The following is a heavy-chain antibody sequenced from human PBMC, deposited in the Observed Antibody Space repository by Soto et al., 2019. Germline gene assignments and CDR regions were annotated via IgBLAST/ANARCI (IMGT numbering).Heavy chain of an antibody. J-gene: IGHJ5*02. D-gene: IGHD3-10*02. Sequence: SGPTLVNPTQTLTLTCTFSGFSLSTSGVGVGWIRQPPGKALEWLALIYWNDDKRYSPSLKSRLTITKDTSKNQVVLTMTNMDPVDTAICYCAHSFVRGVGEGFAPWGQGTLVTVSS. CDR2: IYWNDDK. V-gene: IGHV2-5*01. CDR1: GFSLSTSGVG. CDR3: AHSFVRGVGEGFAP.